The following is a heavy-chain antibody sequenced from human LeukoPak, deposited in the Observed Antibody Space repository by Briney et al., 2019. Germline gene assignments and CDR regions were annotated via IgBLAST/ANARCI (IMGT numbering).Heavy chain of an antibody. D-gene: IGHD6-19*01. J-gene: IGHJ4*02. CDR3: ARVGGIAVAGHFDY. CDR1: GGSISSSSYY. Sequence: SETLSLTCTVSGGSISSSSYYWGWIRQPPGKGLEWIGSIYYSGSTYYNPSLKSRVTISVDTSKNQFSLKLGSVTAADTAVYYCARVGGIAVAGHFDYWGQGTLVTVSS. CDR2: IYYSGST. V-gene: IGHV4-39*07.